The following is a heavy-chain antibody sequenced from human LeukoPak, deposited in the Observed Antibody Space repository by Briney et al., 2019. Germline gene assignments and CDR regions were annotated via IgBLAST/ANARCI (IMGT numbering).Heavy chain of an antibody. V-gene: IGHV4-59*01. Sequence: SETLSLTCTVSGGSISSYYWSWIRQPPGKGLEWIGYIYYSGSTDYNPSLKSRVTISVDTSKNQFSLKLSSVTAADTAMYYCARGGLYWHIWGQGTMVTVSS. CDR3: ARGGLYWHI. CDR2: IYYSGST. CDR1: GGSISSYY. J-gene: IGHJ3*02. D-gene: IGHD3-16*01.